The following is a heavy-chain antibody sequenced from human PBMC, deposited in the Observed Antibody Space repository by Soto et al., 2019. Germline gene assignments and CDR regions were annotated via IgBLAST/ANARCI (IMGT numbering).Heavy chain of an antibody. CDR2: IIPIFGTA. V-gene: IGHV1-69*01. CDR3: AGVDNWNDHYYYGMDV. CDR1: GGTFSSYA. J-gene: IGHJ6*02. Sequence: QVQLVQSGAEVKKPGSSVKVSCKASGGTFSSYAISWVRQAPGLGLEWMGGIIPIFGTANYAQKFQGRVTSTADESMSTSYMELSSLRSEDTAVYYCAGVDNWNDHYYYGMDVGGQGTTVTVSS. D-gene: IGHD1-20*01.